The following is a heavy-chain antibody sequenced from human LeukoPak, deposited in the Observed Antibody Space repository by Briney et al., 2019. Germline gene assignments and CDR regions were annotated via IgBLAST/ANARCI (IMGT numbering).Heavy chain of an antibody. Sequence: GGSLRLSCAVSGFTFSSYAMTWVRQAPGKGLEWVSAISTSGGTTYYADSVKGRFTISRDNSKNTLYLQMNSLRAEDTAVYYCAKRDGYNFFADWGQGTLVTVSS. D-gene: IGHD1-1*01. V-gene: IGHV3-23*01. CDR2: ISTSGGTT. J-gene: IGHJ4*02. CDR1: GFTFSSYA. CDR3: AKRDGYNFFAD.